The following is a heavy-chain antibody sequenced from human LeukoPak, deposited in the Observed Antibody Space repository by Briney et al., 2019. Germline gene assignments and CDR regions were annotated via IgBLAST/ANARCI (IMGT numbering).Heavy chain of an antibody. V-gene: IGHV3-30-3*01. D-gene: IGHD4-17*01. J-gene: IGHJ4*02. CDR3: ARDIELGYYGDYVERSLSY. CDR1: GFTFSSYA. Sequence: PGGSLRLSCAASGFTFSSYAMHWVRQAPGKGLEWVAVISYDGSNKYYADSVKGRFTISRDNSKNTLYLQINSLRAEDTAVYYYARDIELGYYGDYVERSLSYWGQGTLVTVSS. CDR2: ISYDGSNK.